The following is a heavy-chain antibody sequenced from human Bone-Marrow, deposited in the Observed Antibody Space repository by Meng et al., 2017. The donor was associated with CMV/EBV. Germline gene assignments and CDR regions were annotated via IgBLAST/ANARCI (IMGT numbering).Heavy chain of an antibody. Sequence: ASVKVSCKASGYTFTSYYMHWVRQAPGQGLEWMGIINPSGGSTSYAQKFQGRVTMTRDTSTSTVYMELSSLRSEDTAVYYCARLFRDCTNGVCYPAYYGMDVWGQGTTVTVSS. V-gene: IGHV1-46*01. CDR3: ARLFRDCTNGVCYPAYYGMDV. D-gene: IGHD2-8*01. CDR2: INPSGGST. CDR1: GYTFTSYY. J-gene: IGHJ6*02.